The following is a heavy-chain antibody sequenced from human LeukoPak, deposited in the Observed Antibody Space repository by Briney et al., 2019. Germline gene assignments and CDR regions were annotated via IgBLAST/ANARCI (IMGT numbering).Heavy chain of an antibody. Sequence: GGSLRLSCAASGFIFSSYTMNWVRQAPGKGLEWVSSISSSSSYIYYADSVKGRFTISRDNAKNSLYLQMNSLRAEDTALYYYARDGDLRWLQLTGPDYWGQGTLVTVSS. CDR1: GFIFSSYT. CDR3: ARDGDLRWLQLTGPDY. J-gene: IGHJ4*02. V-gene: IGHV3-21*01. D-gene: IGHD5-24*01. CDR2: ISSSSSYI.